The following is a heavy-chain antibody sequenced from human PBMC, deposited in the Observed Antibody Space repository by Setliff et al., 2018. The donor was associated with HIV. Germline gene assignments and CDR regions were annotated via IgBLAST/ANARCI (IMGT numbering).Heavy chain of an antibody. J-gene: IGHJ4*02. CDR1: GDSISGYY. V-gene: IGHV4-4*07. CDR3: ARDQKGYSYGYFDS. D-gene: IGHD5-18*01. CDR2: MHTSGNT. Sequence: SETLSLTCTSSGDSISGYYWSWIRQPAGKGLEWIGRMHTSGNTNYNPSLKSRVTMSVDTSKNQFSLRLSAVTAADTAVYYCARDQKGYSYGYFDSWGQGTLVTVSS.